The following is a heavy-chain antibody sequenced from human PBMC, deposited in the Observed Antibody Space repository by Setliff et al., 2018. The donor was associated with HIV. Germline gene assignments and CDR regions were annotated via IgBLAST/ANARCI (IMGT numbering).Heavy chain of an antibody. CDR2: ISYDGNSQ. Sequence: GGSLRLSCAASGFTFGYYTMHWIRQTPDNGLEWVAVISYDGNSQYYADSVKGRFTISRDNAKNSLYLQMNSLRAEDTAVYYCARVMIGYSGYDAFDYWGQGTLVTVSS. CDR3: ARVMIGYSGYDAFDY. CDR1: GFTFGYYT. V-gene: IGHV3-30*04. D-gene: IGHD5-12*01. J-gene: IGHJ4*02.